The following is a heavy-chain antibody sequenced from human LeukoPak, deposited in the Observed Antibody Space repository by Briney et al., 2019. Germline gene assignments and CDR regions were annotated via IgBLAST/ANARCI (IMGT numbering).Heavy chain of an antibody. J-gene: IGHJ6*02. D-gene: IGHD3-9*01. CDR2: ISGSGGST. CDR3: AKDSDYDILTGYYYYYYGMDV. CDR1: GFTFSSYA. Sequence: PGGSLRLSCAASGFTFSSYAMSWVRQAPGKGLEWVSAISGSGGSTYYADSVKGRFTFSRDNSKNTLYLQMNSLRAEDTAVYYCAKDSDYDILTGYYYYYYGMDVWGQGTTVTVSS. V-gene: IGHV3-23*01.